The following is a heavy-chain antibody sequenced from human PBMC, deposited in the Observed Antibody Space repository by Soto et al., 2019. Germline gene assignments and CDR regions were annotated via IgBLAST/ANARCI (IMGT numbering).Heavy chain of an antibody. CDR3: ARIRSVWWLRHYYYYYGMDV. CDR2: IFSNDEK. D-gene: IGHD5-12*01. CDR1: RLSPSNTKIG. V-gene: IGHV2-26*01. J-gene: IGHJ6*02. Sequence: LTCTVYRLSPSNTKIGVSWIRQPPGKDMEWLAHIFSNDEKSYSKSLKSRLTISKDTSKSQVVLTMTNMDPVDTATYYCARIRSVWWLRHYYYYYGMDVWGQGTTVTVSS.